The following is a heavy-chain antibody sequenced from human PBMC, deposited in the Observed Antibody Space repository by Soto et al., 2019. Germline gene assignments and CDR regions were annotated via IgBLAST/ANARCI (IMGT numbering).Heavy chain of an antibody. CDR2: IYYSGST. J-gene: IGHJ2*01. Sequence: QVQLQESGPGLVKPSQTLSLTCTVSGGSISSGGYYWSWIRQHPGKGLEWIGYIYYSGSTYYNPSLKSPITISXXTXKXXFSLKLNSVTAADTAVYYCARAAPTYGDPARYFDLWGRGTLVTVSS. CDR3: ARAAPTYGDPARYFDL. V-gene: IGHV4-31*01. D-gene: IGHD4-17*01. CDR1: GGSISSGGYY.